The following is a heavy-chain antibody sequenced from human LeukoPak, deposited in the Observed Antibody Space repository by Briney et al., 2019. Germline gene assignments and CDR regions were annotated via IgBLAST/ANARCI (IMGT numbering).Heavy chain of an antibody. CDR2: ISAYNGNT. D-gene: IGHD3-10*01. J-gene: IGHJ4*02. Sequence: ASVKVSCKASGYTFTSYGISWVRQAPGQGLEWMGWISAYNGNTNYAQKLQGRVTMTTDTSTSTAYMELRSLRSDDTAVYYCARGQLLWSGERPGYFDYWGQGTLVTVSS. CDR1: GYTFTSYG. V-gene: IGHV1-18*01. CDR3: ARGQLLWSGERPGYFDY.